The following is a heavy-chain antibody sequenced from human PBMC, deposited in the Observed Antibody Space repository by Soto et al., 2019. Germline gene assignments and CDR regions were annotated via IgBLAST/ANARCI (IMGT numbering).Heavy chain of an antibody. D-gene: IGHD5-12*01. CDR2: IIPIFGTA. J-gene: IGHJ6*02. Sequence: VKVYCKASGGTFSRYAISWVRQAPGQGLEWMGGIIPIFGTANYAQKFQGRVTITADESTSTAYMELSSLRSEDTAVYYCARGKSEMATITYYYYGMDVWGQGTTVTVAS. CDR1: GGTFSRYA. CDR3: ARGKSEMATITYYYYGMDV. V-gene: IGHV1-69*13.